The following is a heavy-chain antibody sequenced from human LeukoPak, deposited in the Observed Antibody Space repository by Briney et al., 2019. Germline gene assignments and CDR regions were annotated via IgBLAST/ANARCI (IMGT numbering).Heavy chain of an antibody. D-gene: IGHD2-2*01. CDR3: ARSPIVVVPAAMSGPFDP. V-gene: IGHV1-2*06. CDR2: INPNSGGT. Sequence: GASVKVSCKASGYPFTGYYMQWVRQAPGQGLEWMGRINPNSGGTNYAQKFQGRVTMTRDTSISTAYMELSRLRSDDTAVYYCARSPIVVVPAAMSGPFDPWGQGTLVTVSS. CDR1: GYPFTGYY. J-gene: IGHJ5*02.